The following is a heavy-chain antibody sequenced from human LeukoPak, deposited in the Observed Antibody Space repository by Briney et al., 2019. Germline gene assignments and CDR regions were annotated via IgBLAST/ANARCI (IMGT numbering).Heavy chain of an antibody. D-gene: IGHD5-12*01. CDR1: GGSISGTNW. Sequence: AGTLSLTCGVSGGSISGTNWWSWVRKPPGQGLEWIGEISLSGLTTYNPSLRSRLTMSLDESKHQVSLNLTSVTAADTAVYYCSRESGPFSPFGFWGQGTLVSVRS. CDR2: ISLSGLT. CDR3: SRESGPFSPFGF. V-gene: IGHV4-4*02. J-gene: IGHJ4*02.